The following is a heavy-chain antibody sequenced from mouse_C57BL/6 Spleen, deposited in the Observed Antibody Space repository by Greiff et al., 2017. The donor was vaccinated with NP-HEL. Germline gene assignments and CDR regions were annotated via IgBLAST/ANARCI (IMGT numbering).Heavy chain of an antibody. Sequence: VQLKQSGAELVRPGASVKLSCTASGFNIKDDYMHWVKQRPEQGLEWIGWIDPENGDTEYASKFQGKATITADTSSNTAYLQLSSLTSEDTAVYYCTGHYFDYWGQGTTLTVSS. CDR1: GFNIKDDY. J-gene: IGHJ2*01. CDR2: IDPENGDT. V-gene: IGHV14-4*01. CDR3: TGHYFDY.